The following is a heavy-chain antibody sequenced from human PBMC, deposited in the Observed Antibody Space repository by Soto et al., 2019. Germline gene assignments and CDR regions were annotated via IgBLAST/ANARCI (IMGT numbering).Heavy chain of an antibody. CDR1: GFSLSTSGVG. V-gene: IGHV2-5*02. D-gene: IGHD2-15*01. CDR2: IYWDDDK. Sequence: QITLKESGPTLVKPTQTLTLTCTFSGFSLSTSGVGVGWIRQPPGKALEWLALIYWDDDKRYRPSLKSRLTITKETSKNKELLTVTNMDPVDTATYYGAHRPSYCSGGSCYSRFDYWGQGTLVTVSS. J-gene: IGHJ4*02. CDR3: AHRPSYCSGGSCYSRFDY.